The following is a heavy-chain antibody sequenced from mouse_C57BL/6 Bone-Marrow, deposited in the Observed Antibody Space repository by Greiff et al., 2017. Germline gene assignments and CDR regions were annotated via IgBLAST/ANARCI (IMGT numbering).Heavy chain of an antibody. V-gene: IGHV1-82*01. D-gene: IGHD4-1*01. J-gene: IGHJ3*01. CDR3: AREVGRSPFAY. CDR1: GYAFSSSW. CDR2: IYPGDGDT. Sequence: VQLQQSGPELVKPGASVKISCKASGYAFSSSWMNWVKQRPGKGLEWIGRIYPGDGDTNYNGKFKGKATLTADKSSSTAYMQLSSLTSEDSAVYFCAREVGRSPFAYWGQGTLVTVSA.